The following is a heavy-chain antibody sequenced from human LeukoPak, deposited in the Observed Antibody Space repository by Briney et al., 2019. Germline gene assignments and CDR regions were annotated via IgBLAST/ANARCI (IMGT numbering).Heavy chain of an antibody. CDR1: GFTFSSYA. J-gene: IGHJ5*02. V-gene: IGHV3-23*01. CDR3: AKDWQEVVIPGDNWFDP. Sequence: GGSLRLSCAASGFTFSSYAMSWVRQAPGKGLEWVSAISGSGGSTYYADSVKGRFTISRDNSKNTLYLQMNSLRAEDTAVYYCAKDWQEVVIPGDNWFDPWGQGTLVTVSS. D-gene: IGHD3-22*01. CDR2: ISGSGGST.